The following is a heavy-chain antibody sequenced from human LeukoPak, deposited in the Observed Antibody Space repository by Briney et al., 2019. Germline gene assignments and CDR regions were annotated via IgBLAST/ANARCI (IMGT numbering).Heavy chain of an antibody. D-gene: IGHD6-19*01. CDR2: IYYSGTT. V-gene: IGHV4-39*07. CDR1: GGSFSGSSCY. J-gene: IGHJ4*01. CDR3: ARSAYSSAWYDFGY. Sequence: PSETLSLTCTVSGGSFSGSSCYWGWIRQPPGKGLEWIGSIYYSGTTYYKPSLKSRVTVSVDTSKNQFSLNLSSVTAADTAVYYCARSAYSSAWYDFGYWGHGTLVTVSS.